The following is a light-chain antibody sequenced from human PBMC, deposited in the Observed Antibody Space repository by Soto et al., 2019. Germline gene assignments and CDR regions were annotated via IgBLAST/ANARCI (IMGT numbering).Light chain of an antibody. Sequence: QSALTQPASVSGSPGQSITIACTGTSSDVGGYIYVSWYQQHPGKAPKRMIYDVTSRPSGVSYRFSGSKSGNTASLTISGIQAEDEADYYCSSYTTSSSYVLGTGTKVTVL. J-gene: IGLJ1*01. CDR1: SSDVGGYIY. CDR2: DVT. CDR3: SSYTTSSSYV. V-gene: IGLV2-14*01.